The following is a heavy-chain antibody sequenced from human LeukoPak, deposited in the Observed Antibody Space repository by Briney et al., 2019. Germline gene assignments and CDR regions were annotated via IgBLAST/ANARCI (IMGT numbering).Heavy chain of an antibody. V-gene: IGHV1-3*01. J-gene: IGHJ3*02. Sequence: GASVKVSCKASGYTFTSYAMHWVRQAPGQRLEWMGWINAGNGNTKYSQKFQGRVTITRDTSASTAYMELSSLRSEDTAVYYCARGTEKSGAFDIWGQGTMVTVSS. D-gene: IGHD3-10*01. CDR3: ARGTEKSGAFDI. CDR1: GYTFTSYA. CDR2: INAGNGNT.